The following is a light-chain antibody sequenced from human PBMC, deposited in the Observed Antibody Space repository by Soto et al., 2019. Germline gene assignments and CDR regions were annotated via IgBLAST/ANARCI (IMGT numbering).Light chain of an antibody. CDR3: HHYSSPPAT. CDR1: QSVRNY. Sequence: EIVLTQSPGTLSLSPGERATLSCRASQSVRNYLAWYRQKPDQAPRLLIYGASTRAAGIPDRFGGSGSGTDFTLTISGLEPEDFAMYYCHHYSSPPATFGGGTRVESK. V-gene: IGKV3-20*01. CDR2: GAS. J-gene: IGKJ4*01.